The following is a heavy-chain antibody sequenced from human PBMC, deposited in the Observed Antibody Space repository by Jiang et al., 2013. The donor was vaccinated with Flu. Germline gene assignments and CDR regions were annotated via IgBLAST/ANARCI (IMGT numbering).Heavy chain of an antibody. J-gene: IGHJ6*02. CDR1: GYSISSGYY. Sequence: GLLKPSETLSLTCTVSGYSISSGYYWGWIRQPPGKGLEWIGSIYHSGSTYYNPSLKSRVTISVDTSKNQFSLKLSSVTAADTAVYYCAGTLKSNYGMDVWGQGTTVTVSS. CDR2: IYHSGST. V-gene: IGHV4-38-2*02. CDR3: AGTLKSNYGMDV.